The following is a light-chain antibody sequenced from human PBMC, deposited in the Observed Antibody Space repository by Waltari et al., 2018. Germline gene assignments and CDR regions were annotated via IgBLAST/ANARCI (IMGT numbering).Light chain of an antibody. J-gene: IGKJ4*01. CDR2: WAS. CDR3: QQYYITPLS. Sequence: DVVMTQSPDFLAVSLGERATIHCKSSQSLFYSSNNKNYFAWYQQKPGQAPKLLIYWASTRESGVPDRFSGSGSGTDFTLTISSLQAEDVAIYFCQQYYITPLSFGGGTRVEIK. V-gene: IGKV4-1*01. CDR1: QSLFYSSNNKNY.